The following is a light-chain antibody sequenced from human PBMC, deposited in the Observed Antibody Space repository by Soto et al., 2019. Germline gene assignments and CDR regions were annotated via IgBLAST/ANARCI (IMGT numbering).Light chain of an antibody. V-gene: IGKV3-15*01. Sequence: EIVMTQSPATLSVSPGERATLSCRASQSVSSNLAWYQQKPGLAPRLLIYDASTRATGIPGRFSGSGSGTEFTLTISSLQSEDFAVYYCQQYNNWPPFTFGPGTKVDIK. J-gene: IGKJ3*01. CDR1: QSVSSN. CDR3: QQYNNWPPFT. CDR2: DAS.